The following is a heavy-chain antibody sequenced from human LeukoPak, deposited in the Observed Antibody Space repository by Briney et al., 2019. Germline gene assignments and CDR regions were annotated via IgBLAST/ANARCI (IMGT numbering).Heavy chain of an antibody. CDR1: GYTFTSYG. CDR2: IIPIFGTA. CDR3: ARSSALGVSFDY. V-gene: IGHV1-69*13. Sequence: SVKVSCKASGYTFTSYGISWVRQAPGQGLEWMGGIIPIFGTANYAQKFQGRVTITADEFTSTAYMELSSLRSEDTAVYYCARSSALGVSFDYWGQGTLVTVSS. D-gene: IGHD3-16*01. J-gene: IGHJ4*02.